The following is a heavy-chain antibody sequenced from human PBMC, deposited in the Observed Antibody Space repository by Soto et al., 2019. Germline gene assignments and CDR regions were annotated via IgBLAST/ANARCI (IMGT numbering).Heavy chain of an antibody. V-gene: IGHV1-18*01. CDR3: ARDKQCLGPVPLKVEI. CDR1: GYTFRDYG. CDR2: ISAFNGNT. D-gene: IGHD6-19*01. Sequence: QVQLVQSGAEVKKPGASVKVSCKASGYTFRDYGISWVRQAPGQGLEWMGWISAFNGNTNYTKKFQDRVTVTTDTSTNTADMELRSLRSDYTAVYYGARDKQCLGPVPLKVEIWGPGTPVIVS. J-gene: IGHJ4*02.